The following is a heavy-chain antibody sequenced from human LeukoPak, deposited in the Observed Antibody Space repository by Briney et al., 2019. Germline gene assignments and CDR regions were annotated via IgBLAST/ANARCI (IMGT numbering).Heavy chain of an antibody. J-gene: IGHJ5*02. CDR2: IYSGGST. CDR1: GFTFSSYS. CDR3: ARRESVYDFWSGYYTQWFDP. V-gene: IGHV3-53*01. Sequence: GGSLRLSCAASGFTFSSYSMNWVRQAPGKGLEWVSVIYSGGSTYYADSVKGRFTISRDNCKNTLYLQMNSLRAEDTAVYYCARRESVYDFWSGYYTQWFDPWGQGTLVTVSS. D-gene: IGHD3-3*01.